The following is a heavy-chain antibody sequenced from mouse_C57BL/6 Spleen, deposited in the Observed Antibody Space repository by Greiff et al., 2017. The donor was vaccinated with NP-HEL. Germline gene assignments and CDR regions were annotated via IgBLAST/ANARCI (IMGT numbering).Heavy chain of an antibody. Sequence: QVQLQQPGAELVMPGASVKLSCKASGYTFTSYWMHWVKQRPGQGLEWIGEIDPSDSYTNYNQKFKGKSTLTVDKSSSTAYLQLIILTAEDSAVYYCARVYYSNYVGVFDYWGQGTTLTVSS. J-gene: IGHJ2*01. CDR1: GYTFTSYW. D-gene: IGHD2-5*01. CDR2: IDPSDSYT. CDR3: ARVYYSNYVGVFDY. V-gene: IGHV1-69*01.